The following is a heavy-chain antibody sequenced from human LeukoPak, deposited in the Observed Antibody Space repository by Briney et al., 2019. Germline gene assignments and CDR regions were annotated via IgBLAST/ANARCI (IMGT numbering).Heavy chain of an antibody. CDR2: ISGSGGST. CDR1: GFTFSSYA. D-gene: IGHD6-13*01. CDR3: AKSLSYSSWYEY. J-gene: IGHJ4*02. Sequence: GGSLRLSCAASGFTFSSYALSWVRQAPGKGLEWVSAISGSGGSTYYADSVKGRFTISRVNSKNTLYLQMNSLRAEDTAVYYCAKSLSYSSWYEYWGQGTLVTVSS. V-gene: IGHV3-23*01.